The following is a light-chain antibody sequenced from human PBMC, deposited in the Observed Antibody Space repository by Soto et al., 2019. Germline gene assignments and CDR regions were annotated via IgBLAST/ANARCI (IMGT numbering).Light chain of an antibody. CDR1: SSDVGSYNL. CDR2: EGS. Sequence: QSALTQPASVSGSPGQSITISCTGTSSDVGSYNLVSWYQQHPGKAPKLMIYEGSKRPSGVSNRFSGSKSGNTASLTISGLQAEDEADYYCCSYAGSSTHYVFGTGTNLTVL. V-gene: IGLV2-23*01. CDR3: CSYAGSSTHYV. J-gene: IGLJ1*01.